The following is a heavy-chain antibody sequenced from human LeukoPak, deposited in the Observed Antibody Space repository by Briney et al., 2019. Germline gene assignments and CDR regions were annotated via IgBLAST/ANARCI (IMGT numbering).Heavy chain of an antibody. CDR1: GYTFSNYD. V-gene: IGHV1-18*01. Sequence: VASVKVSCKASGYTFSNYDINWVRQAPRQGLEWMGWISTHNGNTNYAQILQGRVTMTTDKSTSTAYMELRSLRSDDTAVYYCARDVAFYYYMDVWGKGTTVTVSS. CDR3: ARDVAFYYYMDV. CDR2: ISTHNGNT. J-gene: IGHJ6*03.